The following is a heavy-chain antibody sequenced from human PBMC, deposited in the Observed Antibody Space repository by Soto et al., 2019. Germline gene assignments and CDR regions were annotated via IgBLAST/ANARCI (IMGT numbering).Heavy chain of an antibody. CDR3: GREDRDGECALVPAAIAVRDV. J-gene: IGHJ6*02. CDR1: GGTFSSHS. D-gene: IGHD2-2*01. V-gene: IGHV1-69*08. CDR2: IMPLFDIA. Sequence: QVQLVQSGAEVKKPGSSVKVSCKASGGTFSSHSITWVRQAPGHGLEWMGRIMPLFDIASYAQKFQGRVTITADKSTSTAYMELSSLRTVDTAVYYCGREDRDGECALVPAAIAVRDVWGQGTTVTVAS.